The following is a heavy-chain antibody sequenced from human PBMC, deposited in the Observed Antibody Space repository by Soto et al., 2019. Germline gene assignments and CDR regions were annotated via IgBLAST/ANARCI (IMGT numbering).Heavy chain of an antibody. D-gene: IGHD4-4*01. Sequence: PGGSLRLSCAASGFTFSSYAMSWVRQAPGKGLEWVSAIIGIGGSTYYADSVKGRFTISRVNSKNTLYLQMNSLRAEDTAVYYCGNSHPRTTVTKYWGQGTLVTVSS. J-gene: IGHJ4*02. CDR1: GFTFSSYA. V-gene: IGHV3-23*01. CDR3: GNSHPRTTVTKY. CDR2: IIGIGGST.